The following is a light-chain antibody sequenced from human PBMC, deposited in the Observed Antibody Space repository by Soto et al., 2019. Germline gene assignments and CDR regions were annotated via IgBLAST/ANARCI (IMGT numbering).Light chain of an antibody. CDR1: SSDVGSYNL. V-gene: IGLV2-23*02. CDR3: CSYAGGSTLV. Sequence: QSVLTQPASVSGSPGQSITISCTGTSSDVGSYNLVSWYQQHPGKAPKVMIYEVSQRPSGVSKRFSGSKSGNTASLTISGLQAEDEADYYCCSYAGGSTLVFGGGTKLTVL. J-gene: IGLJ3*02. CDR2: EVS.